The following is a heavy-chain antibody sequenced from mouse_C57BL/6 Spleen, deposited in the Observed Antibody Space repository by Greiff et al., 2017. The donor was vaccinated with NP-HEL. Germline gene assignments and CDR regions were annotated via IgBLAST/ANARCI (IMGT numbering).Heavy chain of an antibody. Sequence: VQLQQSGAELVRPGSSVKLSCKASGYTFTSYWMDWVKQRPGQGLEWIGNIYPSDSETHYNQKFKDKATLTVDKSSSTAYMQLSSLTSEDSAVYYCARCTTVVEGYFDYWGQGTTLTVSS. D-gene: IGHD1-1*01. V-gene: IGHV1-61*01. J-gene: IGHJ2*01. CDR3: ARCTTVVEGYFDY. CDR2: IYPSDSET. CDR1: GYTFTSYW.